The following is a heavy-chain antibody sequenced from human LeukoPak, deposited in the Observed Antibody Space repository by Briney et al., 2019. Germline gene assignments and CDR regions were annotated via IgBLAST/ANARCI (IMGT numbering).Heavy chain of an antibody. D-gene: IGHD2-15*01. CDR3: ARSSCPGGSCYDNRGYFDY. CDR2: IYHSGST. CDR1: GYSISSGYY. J-gene: IGHJ4*02. V-gene: IGHV4-38-2*02. Sequence: SETLSLTCTVSGYSISSGYYWGWIRQPPGRGLEWIGSIYHSGSTNYNPSLKSRVTISVDTSKNQFSLRLSSVTAADTALYYCARSSCPGGSCYDNRGYFDYWGQGTLVTVSS.